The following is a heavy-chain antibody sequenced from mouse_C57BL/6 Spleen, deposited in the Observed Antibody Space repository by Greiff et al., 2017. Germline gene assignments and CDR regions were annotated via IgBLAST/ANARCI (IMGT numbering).Heavy chain of an antibody. V-gene: IGHV5-15*01. CDR1: GFTFSDYG. CDR3: ARHEDYDYGSWFAY. D-gene: IGHD2-4*01. J-gene: IGHJ3*01. CDR2: ISNLAYSI. Sequence: EVKLMESGGGLVQPGGSLKLSCAASGFTFSDYGMAWVRQAPRKGPEWVAFISNLAYSIYYADTVTGRFTISRENAKNTLDLEMSSLRSEDTAMYYCARHEDYDYGSWFAYWGQGTLVTVSA.